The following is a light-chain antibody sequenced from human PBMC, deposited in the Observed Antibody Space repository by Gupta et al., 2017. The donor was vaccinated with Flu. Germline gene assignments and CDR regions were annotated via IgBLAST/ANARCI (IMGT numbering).Light chain of an antibody. V-gene: IGLV2-23*01. J-gene: IGLJ2*01. CDR3: CSYAGSSTLV. Sequence: HSALPQPAPVSPSPLPPVTTSCTCTSSDVGSYNLVSWYQQNPGKAPKLMIYEGSKRPSGVSNRFSGSKSGNTASLTISGLQAEDEADYYCCSYAGSSTLVFGGGTKLTVL. CDR2: EGS. CDR1: SSDVGSYNL.